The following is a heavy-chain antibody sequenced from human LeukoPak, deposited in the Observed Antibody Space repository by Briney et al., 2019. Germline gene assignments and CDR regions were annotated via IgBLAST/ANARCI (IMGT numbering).Heavy chain of an antibody. Sequence: ASVKVSCKASGYTFTSYGISWVRQAPGQGLEWMGWISAYNGNTNYAQKLQGRVTMTTDTSTSTAYMELRSLRSDDTAVYYCARKIYPYYYDSSGSDYWGQGTLVTVSS. CDR3: ARKIYPYYYDSSGSDY. V-gene: IGHV1-18*01. CDR1: GYTFTSYG. D-gene: IGHD3-22*01. J-gene: IGHJ4*02. CDR2: ISAYNGNT.